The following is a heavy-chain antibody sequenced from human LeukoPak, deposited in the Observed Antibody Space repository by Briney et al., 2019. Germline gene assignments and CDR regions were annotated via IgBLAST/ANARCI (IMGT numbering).Heavy chain of an antibody. J-gene: IGHJ3*02. Sequence: ERSLTLSCAASGFSFSNYRIHWVCLAPGKGLVWVSRISRDGSSTIYADSVKGRFTISRDNARDTLYLQMSSLRADDTAVYYCARQIEGGYHAFDIWGQGTLVTVSS. CDR3: ARQIEGGYHAFDI. V-gene: IGHV3-74*01. D-gene: IGHD3-16*02. CDR1: GFSFSNYR. CDR2: ISRDGSST.